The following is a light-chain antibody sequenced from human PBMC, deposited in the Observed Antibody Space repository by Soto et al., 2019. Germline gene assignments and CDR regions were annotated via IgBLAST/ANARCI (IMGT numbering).Light chain of an antibody. CDR3: AAWDDSLGEV. Sequence: QSALTQPPSASGTPGQRVTISCSGSSSNIGNNDVYWYQQFPGTAPKLVVYKNNQRPSGVPDRFSGSKSGTSASLAISGLRSEDEADYYCAAWDDSLGEVFGTGTKLTVL. CDR2: KNN. CDR1: SSNIGNND. V-gene: IGLV1-47*01. J-gene: IGLJ1*01.